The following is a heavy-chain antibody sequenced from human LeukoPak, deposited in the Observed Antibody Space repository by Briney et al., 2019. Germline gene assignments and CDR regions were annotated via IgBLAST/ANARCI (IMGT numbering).Heavy chain of an antibody. CDR1: GYTFTSYD. CDR3: ARPKVDTAMATDYYYGMDV. V-gene: IGHV1-8*01. D-gene: IGHD5-18*01. J-gene: IGHJ6*02. CDR2: MNPNSGNT. Sequence: ASVKVSCKASGYTFTSYDINWVRQATGQGLEWMGWMNPNSGNTGYAQKFQGRVTMTRNTSISTAYMELSSLRSEDTAVYYCARPKVDTAMATDYYYGMDVWGQGTTVTVSS.